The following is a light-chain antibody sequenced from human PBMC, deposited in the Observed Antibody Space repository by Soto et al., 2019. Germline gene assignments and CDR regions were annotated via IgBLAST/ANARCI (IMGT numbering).Light chain of an antibody. Sequence: EIVLTQSPATLSLSPGERATLSCRASQSLSTYLAWYQQRPGQAPRLLIYDASNRATGIPGRFSGSGSGTDFTLTISRLESEDFAVYYCQQRFNWPRTFGQGTKVEI. CDR2: DAS. CDR3: QQRFNWPRT. CDR1: QSLSTY. V-gene: IGKV3-11*01. J-gene: IGKJ1*01.